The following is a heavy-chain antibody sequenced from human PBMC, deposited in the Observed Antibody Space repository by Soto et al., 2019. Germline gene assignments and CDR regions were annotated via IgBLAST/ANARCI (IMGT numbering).Heavy chain of an antibody. CDR2: IYYTEST. CDR3: ASVKNWNDFEY. Sequence: PSETLSLTCTFSGGSISSYYWSWIRQPPGKGLEWIGYIYYTESTKYNPSLKSRVTISVHTSKNQFSLKLSSVTAADTAVYYCASVKNWNDFEYWGQGTLVTVSS. CDR1: GGSISSYY. D-gene: IGHD1-1*01. J-gene: IGHJ4*02. V-gene: IGHV4-59*01.